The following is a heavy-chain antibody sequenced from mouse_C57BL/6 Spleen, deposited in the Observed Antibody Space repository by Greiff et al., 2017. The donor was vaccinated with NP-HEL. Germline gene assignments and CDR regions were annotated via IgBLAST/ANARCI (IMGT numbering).Heavy chain of an antibody. D-gene: IGHD3-3*01. Sequence: EVQLQQSGPELVKPGASVKMSCKASGYSFTDYNMHWVKQSHGKSLEWIGVINPNYGGTSYNQKFKGKATLTVDKSSSTAYMELRSLTSEDSADYYCGRGGWPFDYWGQGTTLTVSS. V-gene: IGHV1-22*01. CDR1: GYSFTDYN. CDR3: GRGGWPFDY. J-gene: IGHJ2*01. CDR2: INPNYGGT.